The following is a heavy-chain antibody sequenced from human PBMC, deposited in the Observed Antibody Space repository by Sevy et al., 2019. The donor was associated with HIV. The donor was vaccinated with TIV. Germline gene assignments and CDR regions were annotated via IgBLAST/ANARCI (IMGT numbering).Heavy chain of an antibody. D-gene: IGHD2-21*01. J-gene: IGHJ4*02. CDR3: ARADCGGDCYLVFDY. Sequence: GGSLRLSCAASGFTFSTYGMHWVRQAPGKGLEWVAFIRFDGNSKYYADSVKGRFTISRDNSKNTLDLQLNSLTAEDTAVYYSARADCGGDCYLVFDYRGQGTLVTVSS. CDR1: GFTFSTYG. CDR2: IRFDGNSK. V-gene: IGHV3-30*02.